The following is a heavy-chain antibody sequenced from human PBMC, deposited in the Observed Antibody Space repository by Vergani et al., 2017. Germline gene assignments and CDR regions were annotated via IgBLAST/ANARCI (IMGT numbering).Heavy chain of an antibody. D-gene: IGHD3-22*01. CDR2: INHSGST. Sequence: QVKLQESGPGLVKPSETLSLTCTVSGASVNSYYWSWIRQPPGKGLEWIGEINHSGSTNYNPSLKSRVTISVDTSKNQFSLKLSSVTAADTAVYYCASMAPDYYDRSGHRYYYYYMDVWGKGTTVTVSS. CDR1: GASVNSYY. CDR3: ASMAPDYYDRSGHRYYYYYMDV. V-gene: IGHV4-34*01. J-gene: IGHJ6*03.